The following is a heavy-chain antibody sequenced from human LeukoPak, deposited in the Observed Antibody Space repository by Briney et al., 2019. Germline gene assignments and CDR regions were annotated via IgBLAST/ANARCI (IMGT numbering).Heavy chain of an antibody. V-gene: IGHV4-59*01. CDR3: ARGRRPYSSGWYEDY. CDR1: GGSISSYY. D-gene: IGHD6-19*01. Sequence: SETLSLTCTVSGGSISSYYRSRIRQPPGKGLEWIGYIYYSGSTNYDPSIKSRVTISVDTSKYQFALKLSSVNAADTAVDYCARGRRPYSSGWYEDYWGQGTLVAVSS. J-gene: IGHJ4*02. CDR2: IYYSGST.